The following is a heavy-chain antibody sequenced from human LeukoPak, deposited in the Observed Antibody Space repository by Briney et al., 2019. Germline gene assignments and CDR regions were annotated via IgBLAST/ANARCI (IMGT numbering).Heavy chain of an antibody. CDR1: GFIFRSYE. D-gene: IGHD1-26*01. CDR3: ARTGGSYPYYFEY. V-gene: IGHV3-48*03. CDR2: ISSSGSTI. J-gene: IGHJ4*02. Sequence: GGSLRLSCAASGFIFRSYEMNWVRQAPGKGLEWVSYISSSGSTIYYADSVRGRFTLSRDNAKNSLYLQMNSLRAEDTAVYYCARTGGSYPYYFEYWGQGTLVTVSS.